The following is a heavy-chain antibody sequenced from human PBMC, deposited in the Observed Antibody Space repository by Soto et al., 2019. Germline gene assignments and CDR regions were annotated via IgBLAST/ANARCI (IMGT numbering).Heavy chain of an antibody. Sequence: EVQLLESGGGLVQPGGYLRLSCAPSGFTFSSHDMSWVRQAPGKGLEWGSGIRDSGGDRYYADSVKGRFTISRDSSKNTLYLQMNSRRDEDTAVYYCVRDWTGEKCPCMDVCGQGTTVTVSS. J-gene: IGHJ6*02. V-gene: IGHV3-23*01. CDR1: GFTFSSHD. CDR2: IRDSGGDR. D-gene: IGHD2-8*02. CDR3: VRDWTGEKCPCMDV.